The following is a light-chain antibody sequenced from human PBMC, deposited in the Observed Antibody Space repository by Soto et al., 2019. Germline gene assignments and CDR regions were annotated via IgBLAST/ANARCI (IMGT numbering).Light chain of an antibody. V-gene: IGKV3-20*01. CDR2: DAS. CDR1: QSVINSY. J-gene: IGKJ1*01. CDR3: QQYNDWPRT. Sequence: EVVLTQSPGTLSLSSGERATLSCRASQSVINSYLAWYQQKPGQPPRLLIYDASTRATGIPARFSGSQSGTDFTLTISSLEPEDFAVYYCQQYNDWPRTFGQGTKVDIK.